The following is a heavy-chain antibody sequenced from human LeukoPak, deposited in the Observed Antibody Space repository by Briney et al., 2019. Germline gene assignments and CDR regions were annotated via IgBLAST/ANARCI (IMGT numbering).Heavy chain of an antibody. CDR2: IYSGGST. CDR1: GFTASSNY. V-gene: IGHV3-53*01. J-gene: IGHJ6*02. Sequence: PGGSLRLSCAASGFTASSNYMSWVRQAPGKGLEWVSVIYSGGSTYYADSVKGRFTISRDNSKNTLYLQMNSLRAEDTAVYYCARDRYSSGWPADYYYYYGMDVWGQGTTVTVSS. CDR3: ARDRYSSGWPADYYYYYGMDV. D-gene: IGHD6-19*01.